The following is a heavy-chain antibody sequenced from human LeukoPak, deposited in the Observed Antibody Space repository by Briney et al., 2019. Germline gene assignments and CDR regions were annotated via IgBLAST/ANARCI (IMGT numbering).Heavy chain of an antibody. CDR2: IYYSGST. Sequence: SETLSLTCTVSGGSISSYYWSWIRQPPGKGLEWIGYIYYSGSTNYNPSLKSRVTISVDTSKNQFSLKLSSVTAADTAVYYCASILAGPRDYWGQGTLVTVSS. D-gene: IGHD3-9*01. CDR1: GGSISSYY. V-gene: IGHV4-59*01. CDR3: ASILAGPRDY. J-gene: IGHJ4*02.